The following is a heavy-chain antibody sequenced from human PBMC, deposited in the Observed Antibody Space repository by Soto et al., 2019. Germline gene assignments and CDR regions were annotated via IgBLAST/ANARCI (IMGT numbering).Heavy chain of an antibody. CDR1: GFTFSDYY. CDR3: ARDLGYYDSIGYFDY. V-gene: IGHV3-11*01. D-gene: IGHD3-22*01. Sequence: GGSLRLSCAASGFTFSDYYMSWIRQAPGKGREWVSYISSSDSIVSYADSVKGRFTISRDNAKNSLYLQMNSLRAEDTAVYFCARDLGYYDSIGYFDYWGQGTLVTVSS. J-gene: IGHJ4*02. CDR2: ISSSDSIV.